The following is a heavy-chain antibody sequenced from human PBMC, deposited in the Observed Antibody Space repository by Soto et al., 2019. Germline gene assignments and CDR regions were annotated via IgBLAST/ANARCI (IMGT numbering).Heavy chain of an antibody. D-gene: IGHD1-26*01. CDR2: IYYSGST. J-gene: IGHJ6*02. CDR1: GGSVSSGSYY. V-gene: IGHV4-61*01. CDR3: ARDSRLVGATGLVNYYYYGMDV. Sequence: SETLSLTCTVSGGSVSSGSYYWSWIRQPPGKGLEWIGYIYYSGSTNYNPSLKSRVTISVDTSKNQFSLKLSSVTAADTAVYYCARDSRLVGATGLVNYYYYGMDVWGQGTTVTVSS.